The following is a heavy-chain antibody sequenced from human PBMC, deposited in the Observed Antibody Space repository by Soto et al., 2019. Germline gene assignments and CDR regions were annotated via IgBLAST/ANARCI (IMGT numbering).Heavy chain of an antibody. CDR2: INHSGST. D-gene: IGHD3-22*01. Sequence: QVQLQQWGAGLLKPSETLSLTCAVYGGSFSGYYWSWIRQPPGKGLEWIGEINHSGSTNYNPSLKSRVTISVDTSKNQFSLKMSSVTAADTAVYYCARGANYDPEESFDYWGQGTLVTVSS. J-gene: IGHJ4*02. V-gene: IGHV4-34*01. CDR1: GGSFSGYY. CDR3: ARGANYDPEESFDY.